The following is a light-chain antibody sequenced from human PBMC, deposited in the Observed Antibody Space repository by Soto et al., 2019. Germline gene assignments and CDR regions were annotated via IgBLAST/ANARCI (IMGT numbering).Light chain of an antibody. Sequence: DPQMTQSPSTLSASVGDRVTITCRASQSLSSWLAWYQQKPGKAPKLLVYKASSLKTGVPPRFSGSESGTEFSLTISSLQPDDFATYYCQQYHTYPWTFGQGTKVEFK. CDR2: KAS. V-gene: IGKV1-5*03. CDR1: QSLSSW. CDR3: QQYHTYPWT. J-gene: IGKJ1*01.